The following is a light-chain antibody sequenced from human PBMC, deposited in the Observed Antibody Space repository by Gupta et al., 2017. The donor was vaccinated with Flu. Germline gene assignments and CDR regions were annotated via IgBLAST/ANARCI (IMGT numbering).Light chain of an antibody. V-gene: IGKV3-15*01. CDR3: QQYDNWPDT. CDR2: GVS. CDR1: QSVRSN. J-gene: IGKJ2*01. Sequence: EIVMTQSPATRSVSPGERATLSCRASQSVRSNLAWYQQKPGQAPRLLMYGVSTRATAIPARFSGSGSGTEFTLTISSLQSEDFAVYYCQQYDNWPDTFGQGTKLEIK.